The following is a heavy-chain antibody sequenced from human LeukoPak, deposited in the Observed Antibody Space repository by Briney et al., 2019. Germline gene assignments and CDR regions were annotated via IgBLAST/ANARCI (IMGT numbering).Heavy chain of an antibody. CDR2: IYIGGST. V-gene: IGHV4-4*07. D-gene: IGHD2-2*01. CDR3: AAGVLGYCSSTSCYPDYNWFDP. CDR1: GGSISSYY. J-gene: IGHJ5*02. Sequence: SETLSLTCIVSGGSISSYYWNWIRQSAGKGLEWIGRIYIGGSTSYNPSLKSRVTISVDTSKNQFSLKLSSVTAADTAVYYCAAGVLGYCSSTSCYPDYNWFDPWGRGTLVTVSS.